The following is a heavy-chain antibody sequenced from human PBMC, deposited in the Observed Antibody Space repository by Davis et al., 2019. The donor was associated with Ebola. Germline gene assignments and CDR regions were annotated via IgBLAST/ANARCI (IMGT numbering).Heavy chain of an antibody. V-gene: IGHV3-30*18. CDR3: AKGDTLVD. D-gene: IGHD2-8*02. CDR1: GFTFSSYS. Sequence: PGGSLRLSCAASGFTFSSYSMNWVRQAPGKGLEWVAVISYDGSNKYYADSVKGRFTISRDNSKNTLYLQMNSLRAEDTAVYYCAKGDTLVDWGQGTLVTVSS. CDR2: ISYDGSNK. J-gene: IGHJ4*02.